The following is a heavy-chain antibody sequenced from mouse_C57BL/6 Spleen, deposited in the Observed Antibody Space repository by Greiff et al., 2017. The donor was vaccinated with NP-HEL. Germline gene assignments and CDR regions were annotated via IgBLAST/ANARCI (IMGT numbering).Heavy chain of an antibody. Sequence: LQESGAELVKPGASVKLSCKASGYTFTEYTIHWVKQRPGQGLEWIGWIYPGSGSIKYNEKFKEKATLTADKSSSTVYMELSSLTSEDSAAYFCARHEGILLSYFAYWGQGTTLTVSS. J-gene: IGHJ2*01. CDR2: IYPGSGSI. CDR3: ARHEGILLSYFAY. CDR1: GYTFTEYT. D-gene: IGHD1-1*01. V-gene: IGHV1-62-2*01.